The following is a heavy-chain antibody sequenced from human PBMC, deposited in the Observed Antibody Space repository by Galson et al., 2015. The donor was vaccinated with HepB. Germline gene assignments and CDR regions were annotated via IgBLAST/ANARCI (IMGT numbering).Heavy chain of an antibody. CDR2: IYYSGST. CDR1: GGSISSYY. Sequence: ETLSLTCTVSGGSISSYYWSWIRQPPGKGLEWIGYIYYSGSTNYNPSLKSRVTISVDTSKNQFSLKLSSVTAADTAVYYCARSRRYCSSTSCYWGFDIWGQGTMVTVSS. V-gene: IGHV4-59*08. J-gene: IGHJ3*02. CDR3: ARSRRYCSSTSCYWGFDI. D-gene: IGHD2-2*01.